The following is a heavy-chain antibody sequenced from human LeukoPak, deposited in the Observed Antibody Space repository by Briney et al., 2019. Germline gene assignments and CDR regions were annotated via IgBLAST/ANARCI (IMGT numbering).Heavy chain of an antibody. D-gene: IGHD3-22*01. CDR1: GYTFTGYY. Sequence: ASVKVSCKASGYTFTGYYMHWVRQAPGQGLEWMGWINPNSGGTNYAQKFQGRVTMTRDTSISTAYMELSRLRSDDTAVYYCAREAYYYDSSGYYSNWFDPWGQGTLVTVSS. J-gene: IGHJ5*02. V-gene: IGHV1-2*02. CDR3: AREAYYYDSSGYYSNWFDP. CDR2: INPNSGGT.